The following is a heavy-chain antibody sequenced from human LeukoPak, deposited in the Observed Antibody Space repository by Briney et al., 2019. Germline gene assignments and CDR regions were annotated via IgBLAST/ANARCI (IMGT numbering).Heavy chain of an antibody. J-gene: IGHJ6*03. D-gene: IGHD3-3*01. CDR1: GYSTSSGYY. V-gene: IGHV4-38-2*02. Sequence: SETLSLTCTVSGYSTSSGYYWGWIRQPPGKGLEWIGSIYHSGSTYYNPSLKSRVTISVDTSKNQFSLKLSSVTAADTAVYYCAGGRWRRHSYYYYMDVWGKGTTVTVSS. CDR2: IYHSGST. CDR3: AGGRWRRHSYYYYMDV.